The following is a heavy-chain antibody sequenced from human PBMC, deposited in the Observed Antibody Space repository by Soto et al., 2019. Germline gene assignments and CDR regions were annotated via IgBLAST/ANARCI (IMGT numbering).Heavy chain of an antibody. V-gene: IGHV3-23*01. CDR2: IGGSGRTT. CDR1: AFTFNNYA. Sequence: PGGSLRLSCAASAFTFNNYAMSWVRQAPGKGLEWVSGIGGSGRTTYYADSVKGRFTISRDNSNNTLFLQMNSLRAEDTAVYYCARSRYSDSSGDFYDYWGQATRVNVXS. J-gene: IGHJ4*02. CDR3: ARSRYSDSSGDFYDY. D-gene: IGHD3-22*01.